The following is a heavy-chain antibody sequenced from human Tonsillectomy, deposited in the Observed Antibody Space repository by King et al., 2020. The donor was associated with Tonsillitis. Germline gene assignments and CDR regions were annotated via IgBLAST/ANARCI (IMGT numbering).Heavy chain of an antibody. V-gene: IGHV3-48*01. Sequence: VQLVESGGGLVQPGGSLRLSCAASGFTFSTYSMNWVRQAPGKGLEWVSYISSSSSTIYYADSVKGRFTISRDNAKNSLYLQMNSLRAEDTAVYYCARERMEICLQLLDYYYDGMDVWGQGATVTVSS. J-gene: IGHJ6*02. CDR3: ARERMEICLQLLDYYYDGMDV. CDR1: GFTFSTYS. CDR2: ISSSSSTI. D-gene: IGHD5-24*01.